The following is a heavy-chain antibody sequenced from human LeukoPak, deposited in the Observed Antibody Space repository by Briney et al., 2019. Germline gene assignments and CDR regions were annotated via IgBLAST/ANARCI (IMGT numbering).Heavy chain of an antibody. V-gene: IGHV3-48*01. D-gene: IGHD5/OR15-5a*01. J-gene: IGHJ4*02. CDR2: FGISGTV. CDR1: GFAVNTYD. CDR3: AGYGVYPY. Sequence: GGSLRLSCAASGFAVNTYDMHWVRQAPGEGPQWIAYFGISGTVYYADSVRGRFTISRDSAKNSLYLQMNGLRVDDTAIYYCAGYGVYPYWGQGTPVTVSS.